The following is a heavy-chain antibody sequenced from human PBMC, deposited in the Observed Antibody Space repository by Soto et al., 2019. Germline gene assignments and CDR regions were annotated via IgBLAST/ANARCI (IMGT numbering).Heavy chain of an antibody. V-gene: IGHV6-1*01. CDR2: TYYRSKWYN. CDR3: AENYDFWSDRSVTFDY. Sequence: SQTLSLTCAISGDSVSSNSAAWNWIRQSPSRGLEWLGRTYYRSKWYNDYAVSVKSRITINPDKSKNQFSLQLNSVTPEDTAVYYCAENYDFWSDRSVTFDYWGQGNLVTVSS. D-gene: IGHD3-3*01. J-gene: IGHJ4*02. CDR1: GDSVSSNSAA.